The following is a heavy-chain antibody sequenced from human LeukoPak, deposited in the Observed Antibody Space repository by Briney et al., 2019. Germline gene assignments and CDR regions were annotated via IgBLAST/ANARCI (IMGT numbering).Heavy chain of an antibody. Sequence: NPGGSLRLSCAASGFTFSGYGMNWVRQAPGKGLEWVSSISSSSSHIYYADSLKGRFTISRDNAKNSLYLQMNTLRAEDTAVYYCARGLGYDDYWGQGTLVTVSS. J-gene: IGHJ4*02. CDR1: GFTFSGYG. V-gene: IGHV3-21*01. D-gene: IGHD5-12*01. CDR2: ISSSSSHI. CDR3: ARGLGYDDY.